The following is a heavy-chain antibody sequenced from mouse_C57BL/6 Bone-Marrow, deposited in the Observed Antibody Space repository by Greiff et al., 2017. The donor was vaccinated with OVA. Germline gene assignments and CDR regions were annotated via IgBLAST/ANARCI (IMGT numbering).Heavy chain of an antibody. D-gene: IGHD1-1*01. CDR3: TRPYYYGSRGYYAMDY. J-gene: IGHJ4*01. CDR2: IDPETGGT. CDR1: GYTFTDYE. V-gene: IGHV1-15*01. Sequence: VQLQQSGAELVRPGASVTLSCKASGYTFTDYEMHWVKQTPVHGLEWIGAIDPETGGTAYNQKFKGKAILTADKSSSTAYMELRSLTSEDSAVYYCTRPYYYGSRGYYAMDYWGQGTSVTVSS.